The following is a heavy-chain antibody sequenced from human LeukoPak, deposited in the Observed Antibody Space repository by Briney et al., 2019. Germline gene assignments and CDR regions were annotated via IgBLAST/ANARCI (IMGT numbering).Heavy chain of an antibody. CDR2: INHSGST. J-gene: IGHJ3*02. CDR3: ARRSGFGSSDVFDI. Sequence: SETLSLTCAVYGGSFSGYYWSWIRQPPGKGLEWIGEINHSGSTNYNPSLKSRVTISVDTSKNQFSLKLSSVTAADTAVYYCARRSGFGSSDVFDIWGQGTMVIVSS. CDR1: GGSFSGYY. D-gene: IGHD3-10*01. V-gene: IGHV4-34*01.